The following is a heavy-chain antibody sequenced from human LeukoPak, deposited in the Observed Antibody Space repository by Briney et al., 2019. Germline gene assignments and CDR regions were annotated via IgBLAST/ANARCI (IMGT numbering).Heavy chain of an antibody. CDR2: INHSRGT. J-gene: IGHJ4*02. V-gene: IGHV4-34*01. CDR3: ARGLGEGYPDS. Sequence: SETLSLTCAVHGGSFNGFYWTWMRQAPGKGPEWIGEINHSRGTSYTASLWSRVTISQDTSKNQFSLKSTSVTAADTAVYYCARGLGEGYPDSWGQGTLVTVSS. D-gene: IGHD5-24*01. CDR1: GGSFNGFY.